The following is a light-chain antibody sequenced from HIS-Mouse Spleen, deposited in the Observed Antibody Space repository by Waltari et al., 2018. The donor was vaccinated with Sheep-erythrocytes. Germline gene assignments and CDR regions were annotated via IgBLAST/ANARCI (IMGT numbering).Light chain of an antibody. J-gene: IGLJ1*01. Sequence: QSALTQPRSVSGSPGQSVTISCTGTSSDVGGYNYVSWYQQHPGKAPKLMIYDVSKRPSGVPDRFSGSKYGNTAFLTISGLQAEDEADYYCCSYAGSYNHVFATGTKVTVL. CDR2: DVS. CDR1: SSDVGGYNY. CDR3: CSYAGSYNHV. V-gene: IGLV2-11*01.